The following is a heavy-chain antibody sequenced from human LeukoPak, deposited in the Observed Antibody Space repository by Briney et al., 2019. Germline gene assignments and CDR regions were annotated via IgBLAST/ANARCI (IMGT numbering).Heavy chain of an antibody. CDR1: GYSVSNNSAA. CDR3: ARLENWAFDF. V-gene: IGHV6-1*01. Sequence: SQTLPLTCALSGYSVSNNSAAWNWLRQSPSRALEWLGRTYYRSKLSTDYAVSVKSRITVNPDTSKNQFSLQLNSVTPEDTAVYYCARLENWAFDFWGQGTLITVSS. D-gene: IGHD7-27*01. CDR2: TYYRSKLST. J-gene: IGHJ4*02.